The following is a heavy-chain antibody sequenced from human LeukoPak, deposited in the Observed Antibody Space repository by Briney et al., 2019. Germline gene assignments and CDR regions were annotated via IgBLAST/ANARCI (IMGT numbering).Heavy chain of an antibody. Sequence: PGGSLRLSCAASGFTFTNYAMRWVRQAPGKGLQWVSSISSSGDSTYYADSVKGRFTISRDSSKNTLYLQMISLRADDTAVYYCAKGGPRGRYYFDCCGQGALVTVSS. CDR2: ISSSGDST. D-gene: IGHD2-15*01. V-gene: IGHV3-23*01. J-gene: IGHJ4*02. CDR1: GFTFTNYA. CDR3: AKGGPRGRYYFDC.